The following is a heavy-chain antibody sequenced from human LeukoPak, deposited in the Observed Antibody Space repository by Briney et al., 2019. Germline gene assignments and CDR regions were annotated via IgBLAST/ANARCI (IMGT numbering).Heavy chain of an antibody. CDR2: INPSTGST. CDR1: GYTFTSYY. Sequence: ASVKVSCKASGYTFTSYYMHWVRQAPGQGLEWMGIINPSTGSTNYAQKFQGRVTMTRDTSTSTVYMELSSLRSEDTAVFYCAGDRLGDGGMDVWGQGTTVTVSS. CDR3: AGDRLGDGGMDV. V-gene: IGHV1-46*01. D-gene: IGHD3-16*01. J-gene: IGHJ6*02.